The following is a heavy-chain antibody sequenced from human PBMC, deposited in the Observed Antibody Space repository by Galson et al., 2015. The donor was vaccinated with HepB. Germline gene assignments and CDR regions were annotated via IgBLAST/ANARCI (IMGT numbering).Heavy chain of an antibody. V-gene: IGHV6-1*01. CDR3: ARALGRWIQLWLRFGGTGWFDP. Sequence: CAISGDSVSSNSAAWNWIRQSPSRGLEWLGRTYYRSKWYNDYAVSVKSRITINPDTSKNQFSLQLNSVTPEDTAVYYCARALGRWIQLWLRFGGTGWFDPWGQGTLVTVSS. J-gene: IGHJ5*02. CDR2: TYYRSKWYN. D-gene: IGHD5-18*01. CDR1: GDSVSSNSAA.